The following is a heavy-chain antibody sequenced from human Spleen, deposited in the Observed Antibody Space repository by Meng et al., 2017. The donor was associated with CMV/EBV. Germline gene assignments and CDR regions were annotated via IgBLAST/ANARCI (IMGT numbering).Heavy chain of an antibody. J-gene: IGHJ3*02. D-gene: IGHD3-22*01. CDR2: IYSGGST. CDR1: GFTVSSNY. CDR3: AGTYYYDSSGYRDAFDI. V-gene: IGHV3-53*01. Sequence: GGSLRLSCAASGFTVSSNYMSWVRQAPGKGLEWVSVIYSGGSTYYADSVKGRFTISRDNSKNTLYLQMNSLRAEDTAVYYCAGTYYYDSSGYRDAFDIWGQGTMVTVSS.